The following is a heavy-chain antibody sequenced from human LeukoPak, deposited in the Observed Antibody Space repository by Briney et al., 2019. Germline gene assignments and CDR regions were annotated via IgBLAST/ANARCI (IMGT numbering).Heavy chain of an antibody. CDR2: IYHSGST. CDR3: ARAVVPAAAYYYGMDV. CDR1: GGSISSSNW. D-gene: IGHD2-2*01. J-gene: IGHJ6*02. V-gene: IGHV4-4*02. Sequence: SGTLSLTCAVSGGSISSSNWWSWVRQPPGKGLEWIGEIYHSGSTNYNPSLKSRVTISVDKSKNQFSLKLSSVTAADTAVYYCARAVVPAAAYYYGMDVWGQGTTVTVSS.